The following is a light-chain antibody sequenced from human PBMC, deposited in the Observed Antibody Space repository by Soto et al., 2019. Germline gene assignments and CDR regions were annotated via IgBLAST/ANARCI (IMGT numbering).Light chain of an antibody. CDR3: QQSYNTPRT. CDR2: SSS. Sequence: DIQLTQSPSSLSASVGDRVTITFRASQSISNFLNWYQQRPGQAPKLLISSSSNVQSGVPSRFSGRGSATDFTLTISGLQPEDAASYCCQQSYNTPRTFGQGTKVDIK. V-gene: IGKV1-39*01. J-gene: IGKJ1*01. CDR1: QSISNF.